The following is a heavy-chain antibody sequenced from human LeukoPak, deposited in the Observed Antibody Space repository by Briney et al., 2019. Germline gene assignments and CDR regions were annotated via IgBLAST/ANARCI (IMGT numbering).Heavy chain of an antibody. CDR3: ARAPTSRDGYNSEFDY. CDR1: GFIFSDYS. Sequence: GGSLRLSCAASGFIFSDYSMNWVRQAPGKGLEWISYIGIDSGNTKYADAVKGRFTISADKAKNSLYLQMNSLRVEDTAVYYCARAPTSRDGYNSEFDYWGQGTLVTVSS. D-gene: IGHD5-24*01. V-gene: IGHV3-48*01. J-gene: IGHJ4*02. CDR2: IGIDSGNT.